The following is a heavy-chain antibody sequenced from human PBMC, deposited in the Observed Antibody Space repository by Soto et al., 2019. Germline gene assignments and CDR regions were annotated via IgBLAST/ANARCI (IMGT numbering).Heavy chain of an antibody. Sequence: SETLSLTCTVSGGSISSGGYYWSWIRQHPGKGLEWIGYIYYSGSTYYNPSLKSRVTISVDTSKNQFSLKLSSVTAADTAVYYCARNTFYDSGYYYGMDVWGQGTTVTSP. V-gene: IGHV4-31*03. CDR3: ARNTFYDSGYYYGMDV. D-gene: IGHD5-12*01. J-gene: IGHJ6*02. CDR1: GGSISSGGYY. CDR2: IYYSGST.